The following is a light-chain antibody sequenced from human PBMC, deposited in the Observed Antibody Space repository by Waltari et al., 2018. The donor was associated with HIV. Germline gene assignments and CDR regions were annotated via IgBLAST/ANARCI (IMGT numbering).Light chain of an antibody. V-gene: IGLV2-14*01. J-gene: IGLJ1*01. Sequence: QSALTQPASVSGSPGQSITISCTGTSSDVGCYNYVSWYQQHPGKAPELMMYEVNNRPSGVSNRFSGSKSGNTASLTISGLQAEDEADYYCISYTGFTTPYVFGTGTKVTVL. CDR2: EVN. CDR1: SSDVGCYNY. CDR3: ISYTGFTTPYV.